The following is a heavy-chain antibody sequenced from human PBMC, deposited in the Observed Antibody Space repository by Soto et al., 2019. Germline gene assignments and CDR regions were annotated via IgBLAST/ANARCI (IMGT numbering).Heavy chain of an antibody. CDR2: INHSGST. Sequence: SETLSLTCAVYGGSFSGYYWSWIRQPPGKGLEWIGEINHSGSTNYNPSLKSRVTISVDTSKNQFSLKLSSVTAADTAVYYCARGYSSSPKGGGHSKQTFDYWGQGTLVTVSS. CDR3: ARGYSSSPKGGGHSKQTFDY. CDR1: GGSFSGYY. D-gene: IGHD6-13*01. V-gene: IGHV4-34*01. J-gene: IGHJ4*02.